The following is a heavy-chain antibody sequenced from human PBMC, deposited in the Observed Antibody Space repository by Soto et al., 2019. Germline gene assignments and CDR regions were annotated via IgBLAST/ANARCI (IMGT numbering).Heavy chain of an antibody. CDR3: VRDRMWEQWLGPHDAFEI. Sequence: EVQLVESGGGLVQPGGSLRLSCAASGFTFSIFSMSWVRQAPGKGLEWISYVNAAANDIYYTDSVRGRFTIARDNAKNSLYLQMNSLRDDDTAFYYCVRDRMWEQWLGPHDAFEIWGQGTMVTAS. J-gene: IGHJ3*02. D-gene: IGHD6-19*01. V-gene: IGHV3-48*02. CDR1: GFTFSIFS. CDR2: VNAAANDI.